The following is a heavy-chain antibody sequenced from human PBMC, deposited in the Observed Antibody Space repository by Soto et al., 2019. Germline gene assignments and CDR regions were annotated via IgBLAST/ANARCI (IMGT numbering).Heavy chain of an antibody. CDR2: FTRSGNT. CDR3: AREFAPGSPNYDY. J-gene: IGHJ4*02. D-gene: IGHD3-10*01. V-gene: IGHV3-23*01. Sequence: GGSLRLSCAASGFTFSNYAMSWIRQAPGKGLECVSTFTRSGNTYYADSVKGRFTISRDISKNTLYLQMDSLRAEDTAVYYCAREFAPGSPNYDYWGLGTLVTVSS. CDR1: GFTFSNYA.